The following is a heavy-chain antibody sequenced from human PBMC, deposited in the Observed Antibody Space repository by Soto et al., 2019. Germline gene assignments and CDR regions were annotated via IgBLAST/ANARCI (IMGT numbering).Heavy chain of an antibody. CDR2: ISYDGSNK. CDR3: ARVVKAPPDYDAFDI. D-gene: IGHD2-2*01. Sequence: QVQLVESGGGVVQPGRSLRLSCAASGFTFSSYAMHWVRQAPGKGLEGVAVISYDGSNKYYADSVKGRFTISRDNSKNTLYLQMNSLRAEDTAVYYCARVVKAPPDYDAFDIWGQGTMVTVSS. J-gene: IGHJ3*02. CDR1: GFTFSSYA. V-gene: IGHV3-30-3*01.